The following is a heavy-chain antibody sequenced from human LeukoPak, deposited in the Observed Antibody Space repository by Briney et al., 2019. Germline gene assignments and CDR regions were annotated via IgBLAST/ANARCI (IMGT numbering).Heavy chain of an antibody. J-gene: IGHJ4*02. CDR2: INPNSGGT. V-gene: IGHV1-2*02. Sequence: ASVTVSCKASGYSFTNYYLHWVRQAPGQGLEWMGWINPNSGGTNYAQKFQGRVTMTRDTSISTAYMELSRLRSDDTAVYYCARDLVGATTLTDYWGQGTLVTVSS. CDR1: GYSFTNYY. CDR3: ARDLVGATTLTDY. D-gene: IGHD1-26*01.